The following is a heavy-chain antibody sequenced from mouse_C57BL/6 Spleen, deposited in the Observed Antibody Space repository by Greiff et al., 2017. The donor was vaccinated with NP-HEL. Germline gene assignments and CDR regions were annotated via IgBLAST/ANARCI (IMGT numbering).Heavy chain of an antibody. CDR2: IYPGNSDT. V-gene: IGHV1-5*01. CDR1: GYTFTSYW. CDR3: TREIVYDGYLFDY. J-gene: IGHJ2*01. Sequence: EVQRVESGTVLARPGASVKMSCKTSGYTFTSYWMHWVKQRPGQGLEWIGAIYPGNSDTSYNQKFKGKAKLTAVTSASAAYMERSSLTNEDSAVYYCTREIVYDGYLFDYWGQGTTLTVSS. D-gene: IGHD2-3*01.